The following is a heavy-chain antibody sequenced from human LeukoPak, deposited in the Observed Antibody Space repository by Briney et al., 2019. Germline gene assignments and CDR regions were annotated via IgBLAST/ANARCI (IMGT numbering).Heavy chain of an antibody. V-gene: IGHV3-53*01. J-gene: IGHJ5*02. CDR1: GFTVSSNY. D-gene: IGHD5-18*01. CDR3: AIQLDTAMT. CDR2: IYSAGRT. Sequence: GGSLRLSCAASGFTVSSNYLSWVRQAPGKGLEWVSLIYSAGRTYYADSVRGRFTISRDNAKNSLYLQMNSLRAEDTAVYYCAIQLDTAMTWGQGTLVTVSS.